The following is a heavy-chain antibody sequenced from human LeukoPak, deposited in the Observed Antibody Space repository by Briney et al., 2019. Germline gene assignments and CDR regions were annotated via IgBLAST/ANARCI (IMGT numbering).Heavy chain of an antibody. Sequence: PGGSLRLSCAASGFTFSSYAMSWVRQAPGKGLEWVSAISGSGGSKYYAGSVKGRFTISRDNSKNTLYLQMNSLRAEDTAVYYCAKDGPPIVVVVAATPGYFDYWGQGTLVTVSS. D-gene: IGHD2-15*01. CDR2: ISGSGGSK. CDR1: GFTFSSYA. J-gene: IGHJ4*02. V-gene: IGHV3-23*01. CDR3: AKDGPPIVVVVAATPGYFDY.